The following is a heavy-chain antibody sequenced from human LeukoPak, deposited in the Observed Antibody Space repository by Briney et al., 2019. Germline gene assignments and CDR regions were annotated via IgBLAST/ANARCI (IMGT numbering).Heavy chain of an antibody. CDR3: ARVLEV. CDR2: INSDGSST. Sequence: PGGSLRLSCAASGFTFSSYWMHWVRQAPGKGVVWVSRINSDGSSTTYADSVKGRFTISRDNAKNTLFLQMNSLRAEDTAVYYCARVLEVWGQGTLVTVSS. D-gene: IGHD5-24*01. V-gene: IGHV3-74*01. CDR1: GFTFSSYW. J-gene: IGHJ4*02.